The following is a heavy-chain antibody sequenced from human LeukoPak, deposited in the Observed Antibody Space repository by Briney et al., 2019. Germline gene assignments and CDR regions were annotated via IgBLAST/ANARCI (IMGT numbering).Heavy chain of an antibody. CDR3: ARQVSGYGSGSFYFDQ. CDR1: GFTFSEYS. Sequence: GGSLRVSCAASGFTFSEYSMNWLRQAPGKGLEWVSFISTSSSHIYYADSVKGLFTISRDNARNSVSLQMNRLRDEDTAVYYCARQVSGYGSGSFYFDQWGQGMLVTVSS. J-gene: IGHJ4*02. CDR2: ISTSSSHI. D-gene: IGHD3-10*01. V-gene: IGHV3-21*01.